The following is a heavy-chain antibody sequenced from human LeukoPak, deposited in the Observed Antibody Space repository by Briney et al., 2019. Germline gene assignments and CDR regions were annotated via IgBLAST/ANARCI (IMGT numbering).Heavy chain of an antibody. D-gene: IGHD6-19*01. J-gene: IGHJ4*02. V-gene: IGHV4-59*08. CDR2: IYYLGST. Sequence: SETLSLTRTVSDGSMSSYYWSWIRQPPGKGLEWIGYIYYLGSTNYNPSLKSRVTISVDTSKNQFSLKLNSVTAADTAVYYCARRRDSSGWAHFDYWGQGTLVTVSS. CDR1: DGSMSSYY. CDR3: ARRRDSSGWAHFDY.